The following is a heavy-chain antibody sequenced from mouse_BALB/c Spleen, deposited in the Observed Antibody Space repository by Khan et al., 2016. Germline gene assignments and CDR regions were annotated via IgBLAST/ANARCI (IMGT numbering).Heavy chain of an antibody. CDR3: AKSYDSYAMDY. V-gene: IGHV5-9-4*01. J-gene: IGHJ4*01. CDR1: GFTFSSYA. CDR2: ISSGGSYT. D-gene: IGHD2-4*01. Sequence: EVELVESGGGLVKPGGSLKLSCAASGFTFSSYAMSWVRQSPEKRLEWVAEISSGGSYTYYPDTVTGRFTISRDNAKNTLYLEMSSLRSEDTAMSYCAKSYDSYAMDYWGQGTSVTVSS.